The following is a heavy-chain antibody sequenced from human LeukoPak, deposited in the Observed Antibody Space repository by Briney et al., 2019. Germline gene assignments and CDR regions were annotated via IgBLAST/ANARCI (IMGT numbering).Heavy chain of an antibody. D-gene: IGHD2-15*01. CDR2: IIPIFGTA. J-gene: IGHJ4*02. V-gene: IGHV1-69*13. CDR1: GGTFSSYA. Sequence: ASVKVSCKASGGTFSSYAISWVRQAPGQGLEWMGGIIPIFGTANYAQKFQGRVTITADESTSTAYMELSSLRSEDTAVYYCASYLGYCSDGSCYSGLLGYWGQGTLVTVSS. CDR3: ASYLGYCSDGSCYSGLLGY.